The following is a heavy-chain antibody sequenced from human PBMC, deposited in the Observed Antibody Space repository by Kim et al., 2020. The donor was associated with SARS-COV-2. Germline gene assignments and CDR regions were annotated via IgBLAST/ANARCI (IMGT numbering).Heavy chain of an antibody. V-gene: IGHV3-23*01. J-gene: IGHJ4*02. Sequence: GALRLSCAASGFTFSSYAMSWVRQAPGKGLEWVSAISGSGGSTYYADSVKGRFTISRDNSKNTLYLQMNSLRAEDTAVYYCAKQSGSYYYFDYWGQGTLVTLSS. CDR3: AKQSGSYYYFDY. CDR1: GFTFSSYA. D-gene: IGHD1-26*01. CDR2: ISGSGGST.